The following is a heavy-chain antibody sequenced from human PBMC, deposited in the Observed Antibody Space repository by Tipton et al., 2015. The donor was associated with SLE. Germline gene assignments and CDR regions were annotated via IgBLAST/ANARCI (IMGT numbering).Heavy chain of an antibody. CDR1: GGSMSSYY. D-gene: IGHD6-19*01. J-gene: IGHJ4*02. Sequence: GLVKPSETLSLTCTVSGGSMSSYYWSWIRQPPGKGLEWIGEINHSGSTNYNPSLKSRVIISVDTSKNQFFLKLSSVTAADTAVYYCVTYSSGWWYDNWGQGTLVTVSS. CDR2: INHSGST. V-gene: IGHV4-34*01. CDR3: VTYSSGWWYDN.